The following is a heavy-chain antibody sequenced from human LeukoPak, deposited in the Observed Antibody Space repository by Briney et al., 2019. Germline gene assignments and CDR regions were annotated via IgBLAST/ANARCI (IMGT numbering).Heavy chain of an antibody. CDR1: GFTFSSFG. CDR3: AKAKLLWFGELLDY. Sequence: GGSLRLSCAASGFTFSSFGVSWVRQAPGKGLEWVSAISGSAGSTYYADSVKGRFTISRDNSRNTLYLQMNSLRAEDTAVYYCAKAKLLWFGELLDYWGQGTLVTVSS. D-gene: IGHD3-10*01. CDR2: ISGSAGST. V-gene: IGHV3-23*01. J-gene: IGHJ4*02.